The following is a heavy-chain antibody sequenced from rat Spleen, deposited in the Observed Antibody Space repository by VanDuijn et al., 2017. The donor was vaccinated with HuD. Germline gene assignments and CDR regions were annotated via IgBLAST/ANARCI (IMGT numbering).Heavy chain of an antibody. D-gene: IGHD1-2*01. V-gene: IGHV5-31*01. CDR3: TRVDYNSGEEWLPY. Sequence: EVQLVESDGGLVQPGRSLKLSCVASGFTFNNYWMTWIRQAPGKGLEWIASITNTGGRTYYPDSVKGRFTISRDSAKSTLYLQMNSLRSEDTATYYCTRVDYNSGEEWLPYWGQGTLVTVSS. CDR1: GFTFNNYW. CDR2: ITNTGGRT. J-gene: IGHJ3*01.